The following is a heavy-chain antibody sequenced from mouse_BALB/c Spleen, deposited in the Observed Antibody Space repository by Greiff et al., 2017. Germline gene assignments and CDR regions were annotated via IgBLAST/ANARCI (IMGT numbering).Heavy chain of an antibody. CDR2: IDPENGNT. J-gene: IGHJ2*01. V-gene: IGHV14-1*02. Sequence: VQLQQSGAELVRPGALVKLSCKASGFNIKDYYMHWVKQRPEQGLEWIGWIDPENGNTIYDPKFQGKASITADTSSNSAYLQLNSLTSEDTAVYYCARDYYGSGFDYWGQGTTLTVSS. CDR3: ARDYYGSGFDY. CDR1: GFNIKDYY. D-gene: IGHD1-1*01.